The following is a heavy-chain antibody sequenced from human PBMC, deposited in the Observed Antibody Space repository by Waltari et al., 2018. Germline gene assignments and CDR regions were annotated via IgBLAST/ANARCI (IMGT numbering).Heavy chain of an antibody. CDR2: VYYSGNT. CDR1: GCSISAYY. Sequence: QVQLQESGPGLVKPSETLSLTCTVSGCSISAYYWSWIRQSPGKGLEWIGYVYYSGNTNYNPSLRSRATIFVDKYKNQFSLKLNSVTAADTAVYYCARAGGGWHFDKWGQGVLVTVSS. J-gene: IGHJ4*02. CDR3: ARAGGGWHFDK. V-gene: IGHV4-59*01. D-gene: IGHD6-19*01.